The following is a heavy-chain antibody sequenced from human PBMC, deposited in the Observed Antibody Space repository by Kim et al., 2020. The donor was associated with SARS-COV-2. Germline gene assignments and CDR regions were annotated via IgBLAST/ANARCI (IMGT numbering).Heavy chain of an antibody. J-gene: IGHJ4*02. V-gene: IGHV3-33*05. CDR1: GFTFSSYG. D-gene: IGHD4-17*01. CDR2: ISYDGSNK. Sequence: GGSLRLSCAASGFTFSSYGMHWVRQAPGKGLEWVAVISYDGSNKYYADSVKGRFTISRDNSKNTLYLQMNSLRAEDTAVYYCARTFSSTVVTLGYFDYWGQGTLVTVSS. CDR3: ARTFSSTVVTLGYFDY.